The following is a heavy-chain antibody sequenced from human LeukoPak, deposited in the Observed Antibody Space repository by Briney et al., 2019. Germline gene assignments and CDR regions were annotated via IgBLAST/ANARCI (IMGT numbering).Heavy chain of an antibody. CDR1: GYTFTSYG. V-gene: IGHV1-18*01. D-gene: IGHD4-17*01. Sequence: ASVKVSYTASGYTFTSYGITWMRQAPGQGLEWMGWISANNGDTDYPQKFQGRVTMTTDTYTTTAYMELRSLRSDDTAVYYCAREYDYGLPYYFDYWGQGTLVTVSS. J-gene: IGHJ4*02. CDR3: AREYDYGLPYYFDY. CDR2: ISANNGDT.